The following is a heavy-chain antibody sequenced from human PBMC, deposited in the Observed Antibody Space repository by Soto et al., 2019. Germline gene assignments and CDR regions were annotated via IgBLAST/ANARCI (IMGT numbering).Heavy chain of an antibody. Sequence: QVQLQESGPGLVKPSQTLSLTCTVSGGSISSGGYYWSWIRQHPGKGLEWIGYIYYSGSTYYNPSLTRRIHTAGDTSKNQFSLKLSSVTAADTAVYYCARDYGDYGSGVIDVWGQGTTVTVSS. CDR3: ARDYGDYGSGVIDV. D-gene: IGHD4-17*01. CDR1: GGSISSGGYY. V-gene: IGHV4-31*03. J-gene: IGHJ6*02. CDR2: IYYSGST.